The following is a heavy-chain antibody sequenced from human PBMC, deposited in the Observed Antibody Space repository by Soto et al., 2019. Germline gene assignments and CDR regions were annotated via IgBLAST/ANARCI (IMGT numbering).Heavy chain of an antibody. D-gene: IGHD3-16*01. J-gene: IGHJ4*02. Sequence: GASVKVSCKASGYTFTSYAMHWVRPAPGQRLECMGWINAGNGNTKYSQKFQGRVTITRDTSASTAYMELSSLRSEETAVYYCARDGVSSTEYTGNYGTYFDYWGQGALVTVSS. CDR2: INAGNGNT. CDR1: GYTFTSYA. CDR3: ARDGVSSTEYTGNYGTYFDY. V-gene: IGHV1-3*01.